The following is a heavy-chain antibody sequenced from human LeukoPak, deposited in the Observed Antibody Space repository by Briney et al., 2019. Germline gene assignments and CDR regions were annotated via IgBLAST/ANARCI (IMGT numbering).Heavy chain of an antibody. Sequence: GESLKISCKASGYSFTSYWIGWVRQMPGKGLEWMGIIYPGDSDNRYSPSFQGQVTISADKSISAAYLQCSSLKASDNAMYYCARHRAAAEGGALDYWGQGTLVTISS. CDR2: IYPGDSDN. D-gene: IGHD6-13*01. V-gene: IGHV5-51*01. J-gene: IGHJ4*02. CDR1: GYSFTSYW. CDR3: ARHRAAAEGGALDY.